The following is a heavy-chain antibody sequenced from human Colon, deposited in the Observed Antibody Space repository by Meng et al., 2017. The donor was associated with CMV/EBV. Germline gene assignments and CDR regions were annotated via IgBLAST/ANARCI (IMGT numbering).Heavy chain of an antibody. CDR2: ISGSGSTV. D-gene: IGHD3-10*01. CDR1: GFSFSNYE. Sequence: LSLTCAASGFSFSNYEMHWVRQAPGKGLEWISYISGSGSTVFYADSVKGRFTVSRDNAKNSLYLQMNSLTAEDTAVYYCARDPFLVREGFDCWGQGTLVTVS. V-gene: IGHV3-48*03. CDR3: ARDPFLVREGFDC. J-gene: IGHJ4*02.